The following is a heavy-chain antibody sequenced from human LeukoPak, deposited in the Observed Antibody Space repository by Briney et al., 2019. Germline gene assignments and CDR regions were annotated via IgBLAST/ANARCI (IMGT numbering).Heavy chain of an antibody. CDR3: ASTYYYGSGSYPPYWYFDL. CDR1: GFTFSSYE. Sequence: GALRPSCAASGFTFSSYEMNWVRQAPGKGLEWVSYISSSGSTIYYADSVKGRFTISRDNAKNSLYLQMNSLRAEDTAVYYCASTYYYGSGSYPPYWYFDLWGRGTLVTVSS. D-gene: IGHD3-10*01. J-gene: IGHJ2*01. V-gene: IGHV3-48*03. CDR2: ISSSGSTI.